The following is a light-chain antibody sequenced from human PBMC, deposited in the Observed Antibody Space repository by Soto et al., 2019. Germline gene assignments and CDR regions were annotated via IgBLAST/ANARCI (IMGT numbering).Light chain of an antibody. CDR2: YAS. Sequence: DFQMTQSPSTLSASVGDRVTITCRASQNISSRLAWFQQKPGKAPKLLIYYASSLESGVPQRFSGSGSGTEFTLSISRLQTDDFSTYECQQYHSYWTFGQGTKVE. J-gene: IGKJ1*01. CDR3: QQYHSYWT. V-gene: IGKV1-5*01. CDR1: QNISSR.